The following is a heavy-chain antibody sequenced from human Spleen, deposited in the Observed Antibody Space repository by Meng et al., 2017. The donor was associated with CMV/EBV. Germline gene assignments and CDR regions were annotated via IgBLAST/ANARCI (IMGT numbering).Heavy chain of an antibody. V-gene: IGHV1-69*02. CDR2: IIPILGIA. Sequence: SVKVSCKASGGTFSSYTISWVRQAPGQGLEWMGRIIPILGIANYAQKFQGRVTITADKSTSTAYMELSSLRSEDTAVYYCAKDRPPERDYSLDFWSGPSLPCFDYWGQGALVTVSS. J-gene: IGHJ4*02. CDR3: AKDRPPERDYSLDFWSGPSLPCFDY. CDR1: GGTFSSYT. D-gene: IGHD3-3*01.